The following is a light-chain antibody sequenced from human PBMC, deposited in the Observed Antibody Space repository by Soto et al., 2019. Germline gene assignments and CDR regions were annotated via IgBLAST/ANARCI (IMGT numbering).Light chain of an antibody. CDR1: QSISRQ. J-gene: IGKJ1*01. CDR3: LQYQSYWT. V-gene: IGKV1-5*03. CDR2: QAS. Sequence: DIQMTQSPSTLSASVGDRVSITCRARQSISRQVAWYQQKPGKAPNLLIYQASTLETGVPSRFTGSGSGPEFTLTISSLQPDDVATYYCLQYQSYWTFGQGTKVEV.